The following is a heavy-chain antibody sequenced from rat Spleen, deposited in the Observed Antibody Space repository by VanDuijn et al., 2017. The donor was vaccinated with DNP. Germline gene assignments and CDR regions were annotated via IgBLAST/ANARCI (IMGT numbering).Heavy chain of an antibody. CDR1: GFSITNNFK. J-gene: IGHJ2*01. V-gene: IGHV3-3*01. Sequence: EVLLQESGPGLVKPSQSLSLTCSVTGFSITNNFKWSWIRKFPGNKLEWMGYVTNAGRINYNPSLKSRISITRDTSKNQFFLQVNSVTTEDTATYYCATEALDYWGQGVMVTVSS. CDR3: ATEALDY. CDR2: VTNAGRI.